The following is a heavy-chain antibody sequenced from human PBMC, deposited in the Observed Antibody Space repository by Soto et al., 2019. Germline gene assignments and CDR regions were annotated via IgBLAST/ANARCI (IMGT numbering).Heavy chain of an antibody. J-gene: IGHJ4*02. V-gene: IGHV4-30-2*01. Sequence: PSETLSLTCAVSGGSISSGYSWSWIRQPPGKGLEWIGYIYHSGITYYNPSLKSRVTISVDRSKNQFPLKLSSVTAADTAVYYCARGGSAVYFDYWGQGTLVTVSS. D-gene: IGHD6-25*01. CDR3: ARGGSAVYFDY. CDR1: GGSISSGYS. CDR2: IYHSGIT.